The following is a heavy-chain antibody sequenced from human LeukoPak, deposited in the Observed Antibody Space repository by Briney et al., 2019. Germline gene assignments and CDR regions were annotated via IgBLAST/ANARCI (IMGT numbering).Heavy chain of an antibody. J-gene: IGHJ3*02. V-gene: IGHV3-48*03. CDR2: IGSGGRTI. CDR3: AREDSRDALDI. Sequence: GGSLRLSCEGSGFTFSSFEMNWVRQAPGKGLEWLSYIGSGGRTIYYADSVKDRFTISRDNARNSLYLQMNSLRAEDTAVYHCAREDSRDALDIWGQGTMVTVSS. D-gene: IGHD3-22*01. CDR1: GFTFSSFE.